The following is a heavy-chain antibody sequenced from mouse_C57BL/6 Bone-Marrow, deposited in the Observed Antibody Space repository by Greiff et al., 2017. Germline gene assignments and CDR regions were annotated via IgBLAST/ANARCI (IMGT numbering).Heavy chain of an antibody. J-gene: IGHJ2*01. Sequence: QVQLQQSGAELVRPGASVTLSCKASGYTFTDYEMHWVKQTPVHGLEWIGAIDPETGGTAYNQKFKGKAILTADKSSSTAYMELRSLTSEDSAVYYCTRGATVVEPFDYWGQGTTLTVSS. CDR3: TRGATVVEPFDY. CDR2: IDPETGGT. CDR1: GYTFTDYE. D-gene: IGHD1-1*01. V-gene: IGHV1-15*01.